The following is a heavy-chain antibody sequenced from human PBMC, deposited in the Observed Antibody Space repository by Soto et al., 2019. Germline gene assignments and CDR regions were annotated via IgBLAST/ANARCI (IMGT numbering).Heavy chain of an antibody. D-gene: IGHD1-1*01. CDR2: IIPILGIA. V-gene: IGHV1-69*02. CDR3: ARGTPPRCYLQH. Sequence: ASVKVSCKTSGGTYSSYTISWVRQAPGQGLEWMGRIIPILGIANYAQKFQGRVTITADKSTGTAYMELSSLRSEDTAVYYCARGTPPRCYLQHWGQGTLVTVSS. CDR1: GGTYSSYT. J-gene: IGHJ1*01.